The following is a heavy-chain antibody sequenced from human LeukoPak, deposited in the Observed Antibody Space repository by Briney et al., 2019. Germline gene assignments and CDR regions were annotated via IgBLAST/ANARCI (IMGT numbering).Heavy chain of an antibody. CDR3: ARDRGYDGFDI. D-gene: IGHD3-22*01. V-gene: IGHV3-7*01. CDR1: GFTFSDYW. J-gene: IGHJ3*02. CDR2: IKQDRSAQ. Sequence: GGSLRLSXAASGFTFSDYWMSWVRQAPGKGLEWVANIKQDRSAQYYVESVKGRFTIARDNAKNSLYLQMNSLRAEDTALYYCARDRGYDGFDIWGQGTTVTVSS.